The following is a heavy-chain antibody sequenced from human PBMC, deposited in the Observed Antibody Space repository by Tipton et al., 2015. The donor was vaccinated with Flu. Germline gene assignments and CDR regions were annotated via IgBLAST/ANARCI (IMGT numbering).Heavy chain of an antibody. CDR1: GFTFSSYW. J-gene: IGHJ2*01. CDR3: AKRPLDGSGWAWYFDV. D-gene: IGHD6-19*01. V-gene: IGHV3-74*01. Sequence: SLRLSCAASGFTFSSYWMYWVRQAPGKGLVVVSRLNGDGSTTNYADSVKGRFTISRDNAKNTVYLQMNSLRAEDTAVYYCAKRPLDGSGWAWYFDVWGQGRRVAVSS. CDR2: LNGDGSTT.